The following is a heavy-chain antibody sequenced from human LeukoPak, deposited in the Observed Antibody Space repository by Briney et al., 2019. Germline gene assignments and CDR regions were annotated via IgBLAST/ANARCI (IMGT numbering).Heavy chain of an antibody. J-gene: IGHJ2*01. CDR2: ISGSVGST. D-gene: IGHD2-21*02. CDR1: GFTFSNYA. Sequence: GGSLRLSCAASGFTFSNYAMSWVRQAPGKGLEWVSAISGSVGSTYYPGSVEGRFTISRENAKNSFHLQMNSLTDADTAVYYCIREGFCGGDCPAYFDFWGRGTLVTVSS. V-gene: IGHV3-23*01. CDR3: IREGFCGGDCPAYFDF.